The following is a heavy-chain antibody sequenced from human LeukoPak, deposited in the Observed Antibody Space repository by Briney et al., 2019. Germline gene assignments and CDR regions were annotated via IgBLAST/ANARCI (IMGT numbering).Heavy chain of an antibody. CDR2: IYSGGTT. CDR1: GFTVSSNY. D-gene: IGHD6-13*01. J-gene: IGHJ4*02. Sequence: QPGGSLRLSCAASGFTVSSNYMGWVRQAPGKGLEWVSVIYSGGTTNYADSVKGRFTISRDNSKNTLFLQMNSLRAEDTAVYYCARGGYSSSWYHFDYWGQGTLVTVSS. CDR3: ARGGYSSSWYHFDY. V-gene: IGHV3-53*01.